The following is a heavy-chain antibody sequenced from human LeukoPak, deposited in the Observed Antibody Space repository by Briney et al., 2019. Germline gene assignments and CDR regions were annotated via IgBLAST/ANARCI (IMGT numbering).Heavy chain of an antibody. CDR1: GGSFSGYY. V-gene: IGHV4-34*01. CDR3: ARASFIVGATAWFDP. D-gene: IGHD1-26*01. J-gene: IGHJ5*02. Sequence: SETLSLTCAVYGGSFSGYYWSWIRQPPGEGLEWIGEINHSGSTNYNPSLKSRVTISVDTSKNQFSLKLSSVTAADTAVYYCARASFIVGATAWFDPWGQGTLVTVSS. CDR2: INHSGST.